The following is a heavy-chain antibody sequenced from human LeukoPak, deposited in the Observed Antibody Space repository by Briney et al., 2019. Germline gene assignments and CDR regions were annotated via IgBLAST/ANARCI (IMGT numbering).Heavy chain of an antibody. V-gene: IGHV4-59*01. CDR3: ARDQRFTF. D-gene: IGHD5-24*01. CDR2: IYYTGST. J-gene: IGHJ4*02. Sequence: SETLSLTCTVSGGSINSYYWNWIRQPPGKGLEWIGYIYYTGSTNYNPSLKSRVTISVDTSKNQFSLKLTSVTAADTAVYYCARDQRFTFWGQGTPVTVSS. CDR1: GGSINSYY.